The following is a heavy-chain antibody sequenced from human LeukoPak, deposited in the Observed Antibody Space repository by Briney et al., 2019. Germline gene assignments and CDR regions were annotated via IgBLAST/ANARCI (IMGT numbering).Heavy chain of an antibody. J-gene: IGHJ3*02. D-gene: IGHD3-9*01. Sequence: SETLSLTCTVSGGSISSYFWSWIRQPPGKGLEWIGYIYYSGSTYYNPSLKSRVTISVDTSKNQFSLKLSSVTAADTAVYYCARDSLLTGQEGPDAFDIWGQGTMVTVSS. CDR2: IYYSGST. V-gene: IGHV4-59*12. CDR3: ARDSLLTGQEGPDAFDI. CDR1: GGSISSYF.